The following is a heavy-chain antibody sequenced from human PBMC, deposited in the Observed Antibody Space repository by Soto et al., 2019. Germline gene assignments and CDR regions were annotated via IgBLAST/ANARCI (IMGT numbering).Heavy chain of an antibody. CDR3: ARGYSDYVPLAAPFDY. J-gene: IGHJ4*02. V-gene: IGHV3-7*04. CDR1: GFTFSSYW. D-gene: IGHD5-12*01. Sequence: EVQLVESGGGLVQPGGSLRLSCAASGFTFSSYWMSWVRQAPGNGLEWVASIKHDGSEKNYVDSVKGRCTISRDNAKNSLSLQMNSLRAEDTAVYYCARGYSDYVPLAAPFDYWGQGTLFTVSS. CDR2: IKHDGSEK.